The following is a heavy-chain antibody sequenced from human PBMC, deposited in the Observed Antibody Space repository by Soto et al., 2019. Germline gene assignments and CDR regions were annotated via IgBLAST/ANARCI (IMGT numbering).Heavy chain of an antibody. CDR2: ISSSSSYI. J-gene: IGHJ5*02. CDR3: VRDRDSYGWFDP. Sequence: GGSLRLSCAASGFTFSSYSMNWVRQAPGKGLEWVLSISSSSSYIYYADSVKGRFTISRDNAKNSLYLQMNSLRAEDTAVYYCVRDRDSYGWFDPWGQGTLVTVSS. CDR1: GFTFSSYS. V-gene: IGHV3-21*01. D-gene: IGHD5-18*01.